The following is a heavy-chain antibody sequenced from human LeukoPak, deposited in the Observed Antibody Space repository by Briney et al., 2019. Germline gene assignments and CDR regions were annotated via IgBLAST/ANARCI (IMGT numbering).Heavy chain of an antibody. CDR2: IRYDGSNK. CDR3: AKRAREGEPHPTYYYYMDV. V-gene: IGHV3-30*02. Sequence: HPGGSLRLSCAASGFTFSSYGMHWVRHAPGKGLEWVAFIRYDGSNKYYADSVKGRFTISRDNSKNTLYLQMNSLRAEDTAVYYCAKRAREGEPHPTYYYYMDVWGKGTTVTVSS. CDR1: GFTFSSYG. D-gene: IGHD3-16*01. J-gene: IGHJ6*03.